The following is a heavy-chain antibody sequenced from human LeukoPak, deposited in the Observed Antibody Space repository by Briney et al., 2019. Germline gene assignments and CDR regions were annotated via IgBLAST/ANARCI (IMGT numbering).Heavy chain of an antibody. J-gene: IGHJ4*02. CDR1: GYSFSSYW. V-gene: IGHV5-51*01. Sequence: GESLKISCKCSGYSFSSYWIGWVRQMPGKGLEWMGIIYPGDSDIRYSPSFQGQVTISVDKSISTAYLQWSSLKASDTAIYYCAKIDRQYCSRSSCYALDYWGQGTQVTVSS. CDR3: AKIDRQYCSRSSCYALDY. CDR2: IYPGDSDI. D-gene: IGHD2-2*01.